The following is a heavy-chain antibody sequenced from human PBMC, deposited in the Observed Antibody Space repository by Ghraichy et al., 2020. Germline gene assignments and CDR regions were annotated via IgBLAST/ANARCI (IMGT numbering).Heavy chain of an antibody. J-gene: IGHJ3*02. CDR1: GFTFGDYD. V-gene: IGHV3-49*04. CDR3: TSPLPYSSGWYFLEAFDI. Sequence: GGSLRLSCTVSGFTFGDYDMNWVRQAPGKGLEWVGFIRSKAYGGTAEYAASVKGRFTISRDDSKNIAYLQMNSLKTEDTAVYYCTSPLPYSSGWYFLEAFDIWGQGTMVTVSS. CDR2: IRSKAYGGTA. D-gene: IGHD6-19*01.